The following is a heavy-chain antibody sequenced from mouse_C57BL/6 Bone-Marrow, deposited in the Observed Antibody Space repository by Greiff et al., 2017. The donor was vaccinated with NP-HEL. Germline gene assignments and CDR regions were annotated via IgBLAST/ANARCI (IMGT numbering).Heavy chain of an antibody. CDR1: GYTFTSYG. CDR2: IYPRSGNT. Sequence: QVQLQQSGAELARPGASVKLSCKASGYTFTSYGISWVKQRTGQGLEWIGEIYPRSGNTYYNEKFKGKATLTADKSSSTAYMELRSLTSEDSAVYFCARRYYGSEDYWGKGTTLTVSA. D-gene: IGHD1-1*01. V-gene: IGHV1-81*01. CDR3: ARRYYGSEDY. J-gene: IGHJ2*01.